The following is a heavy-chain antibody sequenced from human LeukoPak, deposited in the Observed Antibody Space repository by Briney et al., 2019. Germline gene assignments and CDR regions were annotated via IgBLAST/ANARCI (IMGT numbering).Heavy chain of an antibody. CDR3: ARRGGDRGYRQQLVTARWFDP. V-gene: IGHV4-34*01. Sequence: PSETLSLTCAVYGGSFSGYYWSWIRQSPGKGLEWIGEINHSGSTNYNPSLKSRVTISVDTSKNQFSLKLSSVTAADTAVYYCARRGGDRGYRQQLVTARWFDPWGQGTLVTVSS. CDR1: GGSFSGYY. CDR2: INHSGST. J-gene: IGHJ5*02. D-gene: IGHD6-13*01.